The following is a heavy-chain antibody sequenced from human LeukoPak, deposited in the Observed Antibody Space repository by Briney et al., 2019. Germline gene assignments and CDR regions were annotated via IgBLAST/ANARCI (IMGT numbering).Heavy chain of an antibody. D-gene: IGHD3-22*01. CDR3: ASEDYYDSSGDY. Sequence: ASVKVSCKASGGTFSSYAISWVRQAPGQGLEWMGWISAYNGNTNYAQKLQGRVTMTTDTSTSTAYMELRSLRSDDTAVYYCASEDYYDSSGDYWGQGTLVTVSP. CDR2: ISAYNGNT. J-gene: IGHJ4*02. V-gene: IGHV1-18*01. CDR1: GGTFSSYA.